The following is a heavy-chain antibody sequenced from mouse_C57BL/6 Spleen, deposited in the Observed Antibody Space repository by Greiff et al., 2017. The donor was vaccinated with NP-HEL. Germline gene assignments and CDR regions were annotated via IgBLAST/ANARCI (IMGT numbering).Heavy chain of an antibody. CDR1: GFNIKDDY. V-gene: IGHV14-4*01. J-gene: IGHJ2*01. Sequence: VQLQQSGAELVRPGASVKLSCTASGFNIKDDYMHWVKQRPEQGLEWIGWIDPENGDTEYASKFQGKATITADTSSNTAYLQLSSLTSEDTAVYYCTTGGGNYFDYWGQGTTLTVSS. CDR3: TTGGGNYFDY. CDR2: IDPENGDT.